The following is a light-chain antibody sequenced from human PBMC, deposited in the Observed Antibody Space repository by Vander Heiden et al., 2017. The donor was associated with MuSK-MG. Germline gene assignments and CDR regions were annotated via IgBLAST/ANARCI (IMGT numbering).Light chain of an antibody. J-gene: IGLJ2*01. CDR1: SSNIGSNY. Sequence: QSVLTQPPSASGTPGQRVTISCSGSSSNIGSNYVYWYQQLPGTAPKLLIYRSSQRPSGVPDRFSGSKSGTSASLAIRGLRAEDEADYYCAAWDDSSVVFGGGTKLTVL. CDR2: RSS. CDR3: AAWDDSSVV. V-gene: IGLV1-47*01.